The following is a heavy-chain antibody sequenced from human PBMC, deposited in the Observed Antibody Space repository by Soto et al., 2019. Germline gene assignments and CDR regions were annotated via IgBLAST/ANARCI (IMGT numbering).Heavy chain of an antibody. J-gene: IGHJ5*02. V-gene: IGHV4-59*08. D-gene: IGHD6-13*01. CDR1: GGSSSRDY. CDR2: IYYSGST. CDR3: ARPGEQLVHSPNWFDP. Sequence: SGTLSLTCTVSGGSSSRDYWSWIRQPPGKGLEWIGYIYYSGSTYYNPSLKSRVTISVDTSKNQLSLKLSSVTAADTAVYYCARPGEQLVHSPNWFDPWGQGTLVTVSS.